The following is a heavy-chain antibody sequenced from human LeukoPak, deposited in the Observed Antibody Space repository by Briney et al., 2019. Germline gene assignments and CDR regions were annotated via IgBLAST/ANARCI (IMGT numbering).Heavy chain of an antibody. CDR2: IIPIFGTA. Sequence: ASVTVSFKASVGTFSSYTICTVRHTPGEGREWVGGIIPIFGTANYTQKFQGRVTITADKSTSTAYMEVSSLRSEDTAVYYCARCGPGYCSGGSCYHYWGQGTLVIVSS. J-gene: IGHJ4*02. V-gene: IGHV1-69*06. CDR1: VGTFSSYT. CDR3: ARCGPGYCSGGSCYHY. D-gene: IGHD2-15*01.